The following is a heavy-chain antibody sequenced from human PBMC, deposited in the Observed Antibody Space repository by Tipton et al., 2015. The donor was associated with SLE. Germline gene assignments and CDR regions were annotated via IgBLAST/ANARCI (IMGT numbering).Heavy chain of an antibody. J-gene: IGHJ3*02. CDR3: ARDSAHYGSGDGAFDI. Sequence: LRLSCAVYGVPFSGYYWTWIRQHPGKGLEWIGYIYYSGSTYYNPSLKSRITISLDTSKNQFSLKLSSVTAADTAVYYCARDSAHYGSGDGAFDIWGQGTMITVSS. V-gene: IGHV4-31*02. CDR2: IYYSGST. CDR1: GVPFSGYY. D-gene: IGHD3-10*01.